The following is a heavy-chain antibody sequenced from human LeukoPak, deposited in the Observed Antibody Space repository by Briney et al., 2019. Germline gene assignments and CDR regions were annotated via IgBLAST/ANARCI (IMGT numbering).Heavy chain of an antibody. J-gene: IGHJ4*02. V-gene: IGHV3-30*18. D-gene: IGHD3-10*01. CDR3: AKDRSRENYYGSGSSPPDY. CDR1: GFTFRSHG. CDR2: ISYDGSDK. Sequence: GSLRLSCAASGFTFRSHGMHWVRQAPGKGLEWVAVISYDGSDKYYADSVKGRFTISRDNSKNTLYLQMNSLRAEDTAVYYCAKDRSRENYYGSGSSPPDYWGQGTLVTVSS.